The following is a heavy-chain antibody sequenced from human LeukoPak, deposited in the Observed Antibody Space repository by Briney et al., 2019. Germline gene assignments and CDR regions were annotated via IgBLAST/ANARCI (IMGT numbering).Heavy chain of an antibody. V-gene: IGHV3-7*01. Sequence: TGGSLRLSCAASGFTFSSYWMSWVRQAPGKGLEWVANIKQDGSEKYYVDSVKGRFTISRDNAKNSLYLQMNSLRAEDTAVYYCARDVRFFHGSGSNYYYMDVWGKGTTVTVSS. D-gene: IGHD3-10*01. CDR2: IKQDGSEK. CDR3: ARDVRFFHGSGSNYYYMDV. CDR1: GFTFSSYW. J-gene: IGHJ6*03.